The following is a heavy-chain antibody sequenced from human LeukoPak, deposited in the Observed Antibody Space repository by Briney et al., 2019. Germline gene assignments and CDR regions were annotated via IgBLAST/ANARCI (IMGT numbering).Heavy chain of an antibody. CDR2: ISGSGGST. J-gene: IGHJ6*03. V-gene: IGHV3-23*01. CDR1: GFTFSSYG. Sequence: PGGSLRLSCAASGFTFSSYGMSWVRQAPGKGLEWVSAISGSGGSTYYADSVKGRFTISRDNSKNTLYLQMNSLRAEDTAVYYCAKISGIAVAGSNYYYMDVWGKGTTVTISS. CDR3: AKISGIAVAGSNYYYMDV. D-gene: IGHD6-19*01.